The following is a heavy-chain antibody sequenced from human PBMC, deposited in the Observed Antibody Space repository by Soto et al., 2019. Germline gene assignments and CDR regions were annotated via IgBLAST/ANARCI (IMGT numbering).Heavy chain of an antibody. Sequence: QVQLQESGPGLVKPSETLSLTCTVSGDPINNYYWSWIRQPPGKGLEWIGYIYYSGNTKYNPSLTSRVTISEDTSKNQFSLRLTSVTAADTAVYYCAKQGGKYGIRSFDPWGQGTLVTVSS. J-gene: IGHJ5*02. CDR3: AKQGGKYGIRSFDP. D-gene: IGHD1-1*01. CDR2: IYYSGNT. CDR1: GDPINNYY. V-gene: IGHV4-59*08.